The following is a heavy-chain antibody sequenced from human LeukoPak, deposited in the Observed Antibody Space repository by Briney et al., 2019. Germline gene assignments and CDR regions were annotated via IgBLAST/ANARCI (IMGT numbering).Heavy chain of an antibody. D-gene: IGHD6-25*01. V-gene: IGHV3-53*01. CDR2: IYAGGST. CDR3: ARAQRGDYMDV. Sequence: GGSLRLSCAASGFTVSSNYMTWVRQAPGKGLEWVSVIYAGGSTYYADSVKGRFTISRDNSKNTLYLLMNNLRAEDTAVYYCARAQRGDYMDVWGKGTTVTVSS. CDR1: GFTVSSNY. J-gene: IGHJ6*03.